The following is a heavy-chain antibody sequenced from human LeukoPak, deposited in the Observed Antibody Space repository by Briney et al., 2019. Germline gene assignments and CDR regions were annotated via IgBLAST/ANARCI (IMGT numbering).Heavy chain of an antibody. Sequence: ASVKVSCRASGGTFSSYAISWVRQAPGQGLEWMGGIIPIFGTANYAQKFQGRVTITADESTSTAYMELSSLRSEDTAVYYCARGDIVVVPAASLYYYYGMDVWGKGTTVTVSS. D-gene: IGHD2-2*01. V-gene: IGHV1-69*01. CDR2: IIPIFGTA. CDR1: GGTFSSYA. CDR3: ARGDIVVVPAASLYYYYGMDV. J-gene: IGHJ6*04.